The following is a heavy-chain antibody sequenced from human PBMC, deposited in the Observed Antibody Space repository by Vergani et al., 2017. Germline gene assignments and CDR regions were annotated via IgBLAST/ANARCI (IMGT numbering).Heavy chain of an antibody. Sequence: QVQLVESGGGVVQPGRSLRLSCAASGSTFSSYAMHWVRQAPGKGLEWVAVISYDGSNKYYADSVKGRFTISRDNSKNTLYLQMNSLRAEDTAVYYCARDIRRYCSSTSCWVPMDVWGKGTTVTVSS. D-gene: IGHD2-2*01. CDR1: GSTFSSYA. J-gene: IGHJ6*04. CDR3: ARDIRRYCSSTSCWVPMDV. CDR2: ISYDGSNK. V-gene: IGHV3-30-3*01.